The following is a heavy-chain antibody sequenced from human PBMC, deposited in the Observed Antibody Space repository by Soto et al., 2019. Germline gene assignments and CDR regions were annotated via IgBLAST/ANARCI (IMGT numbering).Heavy chain of an antibody. D-gene: IGHD6-13*01. V-gene: IGHV1-69*02. CDR3: ARISKARYSSSWYDYYYMDV. Sequence: SVKVSCKASGGTFSSYTISWVRQAPGQGLEWMGRIIPTLGIANYAQKFQGRVTITADKSTSTAYMELSSLRSEDTAVYYCARISKARYSSSWYDYYYMDVWGKGTTVTVSS. CDR1: GGTFSSYT. J-gene: IGHJ6*03. CDR2: IIPTLGIA.